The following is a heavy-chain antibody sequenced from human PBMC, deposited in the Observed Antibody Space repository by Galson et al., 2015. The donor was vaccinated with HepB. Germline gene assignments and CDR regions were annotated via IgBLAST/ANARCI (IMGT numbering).Heavy chain of an antibody. J-gene: IGHJ4*02. Sequence: CAISGDSVSSNSAAWIWIRQSPSRGLEWLGRTYYRSKWYNDYAVSVKSRITINPGTSKNQFSLQLNSVTPEDTAVYYCARERAGQLDYWGQGALVTVSS. CDR2: TYYRSKWYN. CDR1: GDSVSSNSAA. V-gene: IGHV6-1*01. CDR3: ARERAGQLDY.